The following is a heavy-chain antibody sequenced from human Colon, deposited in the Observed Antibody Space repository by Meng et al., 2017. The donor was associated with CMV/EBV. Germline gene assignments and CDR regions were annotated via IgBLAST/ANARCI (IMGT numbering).Heavy chain of an antibody. CDR3: ARASSIRSPFDY. D-gene: IGHD2-21*01. Sequence: ASVKVSCKASGYTFTGYYMHWVRQAPGQGLEWMGWINPNSGGTNYAQKFQGRVTMTRDTSISTAYMDLSSLRSEDTAVYYCARASSIRSPFDYWGQGPLVTVSS. V-gene: IGHV1-2*02. J-gene: IGHJ4*02. CDR1: GYTFTGYY. CDR2: INPNSGGT.